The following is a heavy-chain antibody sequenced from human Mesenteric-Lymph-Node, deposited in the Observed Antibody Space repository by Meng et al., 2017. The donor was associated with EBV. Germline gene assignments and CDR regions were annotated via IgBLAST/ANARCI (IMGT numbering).Heavy chain of an antibody. V-gene: IGHV4-61*01. J-gene: IGHJ4*02. Sequence: QVQRQDAGPGLGKPSQTLSLTCTVSGGSVSSGSHYWSWVRQPAGKELEWIGYIYSSGSTTYNPSLKSRLTISLHTSNNQFSLKLSSVTAADTAVYYCARGNLGEVPDYWGQGTLVTVSS. D-gene: IGHD1-26*01. CDR2: IYSSGST. CDR1: GGSVSSGSHY. CDR3: ARGNLGEVPDY.